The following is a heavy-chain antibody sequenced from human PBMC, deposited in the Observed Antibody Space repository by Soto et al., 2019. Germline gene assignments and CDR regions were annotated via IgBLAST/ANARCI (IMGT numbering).Heavy chain of an antibody. J-gene: IGHJ6*02. V-gene: IGHV3-21*01. D-gene: IGHD6-13*01. Sequence: EVQLVESGGGLVKPGGSLRLSCAASGFTFSSYSMNWVRQAPGKGLEWVSSISSSSSYIYYADSVKGRFTISRDNAKNSLYLQMNSLRAEDTAVYYCARQWAAAGNYYYGMDVWGQGTTVTVSS. CDR3: ARQWAAAGNYYYGMDV. CDR1: GFTFSSYS. CDR2: ISSSSSYI.